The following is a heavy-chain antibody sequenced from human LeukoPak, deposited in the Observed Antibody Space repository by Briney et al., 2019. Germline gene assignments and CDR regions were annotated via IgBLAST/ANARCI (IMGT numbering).Heavy chain of an antibody. J-gene: IGHJ4*02. CDR3: ARQYYDALSGFYTADFYFDL. CDR1: GFTFSSYA. Sequence: PGGSLRLSCAASGFTFSSYAMHWVRQAPGKGLEWVSSISSSSSYIYYADSVKGRFTISRDNAKNSLYLQVNSLRAEDTAVYYCARQYYDALSGFYTADFYFDLWGQGTQVTVSS. CDR2: ISSSSSYI. D-gene: IGHD3-3*01. V-gene: IGHV3-21*01.